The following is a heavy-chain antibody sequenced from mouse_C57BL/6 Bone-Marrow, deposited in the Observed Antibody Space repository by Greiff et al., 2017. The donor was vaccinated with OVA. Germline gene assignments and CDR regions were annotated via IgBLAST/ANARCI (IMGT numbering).Heavy chain of an antibody. J-gene: IGHJ2*01. CDR1: GYTFTDYY. D-gene: IGHD2-3*01. Sequence: VQLQQSGPELVKPGASVKISCKASGYTFTDYYMNWVKQSHGKSLEWIGDINPNNGGTSYNQKFKGKATLTVDKSSSTAYMELRSLTSEDSAVYYCAREAVTTNYFDYWGQGTTLTVSS. CDR3: AREAVTTNYFDY. V-gene: IGHV1-26*01. CDR2: INPNNGGT.